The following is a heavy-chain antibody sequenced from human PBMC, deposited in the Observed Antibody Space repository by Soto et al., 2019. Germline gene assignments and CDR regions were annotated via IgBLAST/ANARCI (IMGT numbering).Heavy chain of an antibody. CDR2: ISSSSSTI. CDR1: GFTFSSYS. Sequence: GGSLRLSCAASGFTFSSYSMNWVRQAPGKGLEWVSYISSSSSTIYYADSVKGRFTISRDNAKNSLYLQMNSLRAEDTAVYYCARDPNDFWSGYYGYWGQGTLVTVSS. J-gene: IGHJ4*02. D-gene: IGHD3-3*01. CDR3: ARDPNDFWSGYYGY. V-gene: IGHV3-48*01.